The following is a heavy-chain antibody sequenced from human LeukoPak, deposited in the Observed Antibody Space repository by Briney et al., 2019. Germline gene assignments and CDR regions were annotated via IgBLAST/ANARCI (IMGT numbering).Heavy chain of an antibody. V-gene: IGHV4-4*07. D-gene: IGHD6-19*01. J-gene: IGHJ4*02. CDR2: IYTSGST. CDR1: GGSISSYY. CDR3: AGSIAVAGAVDY. Sequence: SETLSLTCTVSGGSISSYYWSWIRQPAGKGLEWIGRIYTSGSTNYNPSLKSRVTMSVDTSKNQFSLKLSSVTAADTAVYYCAGSIAVAGAVDYWGQGTLVTVSS.